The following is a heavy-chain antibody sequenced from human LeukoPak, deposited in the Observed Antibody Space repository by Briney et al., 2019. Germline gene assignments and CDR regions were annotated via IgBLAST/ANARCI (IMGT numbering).Heavy chain of an antibody. D-gene: IGHD3-9*01. CDR3: ARGEGILTGSIDY. J-gene: IGHJ4*02. CDR2: INPNSGGT. Sequence: ASVKVSCKASGYTFTGYYMHWVRQAPGQGLEWMGWINPNSGGTNYAQKFQGRVTMTRDTSISTAYMELSRLRSDDTAVYYCARGEGILTGSIDYWGQGTLVTVSS. CDR1: GYTFTGYY. V-gene: IGHV1-2*02.